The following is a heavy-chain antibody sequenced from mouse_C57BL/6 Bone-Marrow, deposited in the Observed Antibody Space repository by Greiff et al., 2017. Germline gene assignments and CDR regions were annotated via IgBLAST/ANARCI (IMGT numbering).Heavy chain of an antibody. Sequence: EVMLVESGGGLVKPGGSLKLSCAASGFTFSSYAMSWVRQTPEKRLEWVAYISSGGDYIYYSDTVKGRCTVSRDNARNTLYLQMGSLKSEDTAKYYCTRDDWDGFALWGGGKVVTVSA. CDR1: GFTFSSYA. J-gene: IGHJ3*01. CDR2: ISSGGDYI. CDR3: TRDDWDGFAL. V-gene: IGHV5-9-1*02. D-gene: IGHD4-1*01.